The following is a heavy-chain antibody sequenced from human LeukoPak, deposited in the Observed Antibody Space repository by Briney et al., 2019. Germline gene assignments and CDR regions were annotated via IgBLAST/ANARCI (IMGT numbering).Heavy chain of an antibody. CDR3: AKTASFGVVIKYYYYMDV. V-gene: IGHV3-23*01. CDR2: ISGSGGST. Sequence: GGSLRLSCAASGFTFSSYAMSWVRQAPGKGLEWVSAISGSGGSTYYADSVKGRFTISRDNSKNTLYLQMNSLRAEDTAVYYCAKTASFGVVIKYYYYMDVWGKGTTVTVSS. J-gene: IGHJ6*03. CDR1: GFTFSSYA. D-gene: IGHD3-3*01.